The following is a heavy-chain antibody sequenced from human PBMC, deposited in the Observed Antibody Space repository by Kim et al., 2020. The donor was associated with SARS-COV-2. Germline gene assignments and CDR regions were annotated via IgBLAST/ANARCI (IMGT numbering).Heavy chain of an antibody. V-gene: IGHV3-23*01. CDR2: IGGSGGNT. CDR1: QFTFGNYA. D-gene: IGHD3-22*01. J-gene: IGHJ3*02. CDR3: AKLGDTRGYYDAFDI. Sequence: GGSLRLSCAASQFTFGNYAMSWVRQAPGKGLEWVSVIGGSGGNTNYADSVKGRFTISRDNSKNTMWLQMSSLRVDDTAVYFCAKLGDTRGYYDAFDIWGQGTMVTVSS.